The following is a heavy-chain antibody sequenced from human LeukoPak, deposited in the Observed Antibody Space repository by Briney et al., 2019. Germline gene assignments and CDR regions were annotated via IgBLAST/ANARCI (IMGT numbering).Heavy chain of an antibody. CDR2: IYYSGST. J-gene: IGHJ2*01. Sequence: SETLSLTCTVSGGSISSYYWSWTRQPPGKGLEWIGYIYYSGSTNYNPSLKSRVTISVDTSKNQFSLKLSSVTAADTAVYYCARDSRSYCSGGSCYPSRQSRYWYFDLWGRGTLVTVSS. D-gene: IGHD2-15*01. V-gene: IGHV4-59*01. CDR3: ARDSRSYCSGGSCYPSRQSRYWYFDL. CDR1: GGSISSYY.